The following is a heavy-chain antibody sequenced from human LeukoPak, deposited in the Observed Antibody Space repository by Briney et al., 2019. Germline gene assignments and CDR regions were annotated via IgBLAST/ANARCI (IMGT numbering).Heavy chain of an antibody. CDR1: GGSFSGYY. Sequence: SETLSLTCAVYGGSFSGYYWSWIRQPPGKGREGIGEINHSGSTNYNPSLKSRVTISADTSNNKFSLKLSSVTAADTAVYYCARPGIAAAEGRYFDLWGRGTLVTVSS. CDR2: INHSGST. J-gene: IGHJ2*01. D-gene: IGHD6-13*01. V-gene: IGHV4-34*01. CDR3: ARPGIAAAEGRYFDL.